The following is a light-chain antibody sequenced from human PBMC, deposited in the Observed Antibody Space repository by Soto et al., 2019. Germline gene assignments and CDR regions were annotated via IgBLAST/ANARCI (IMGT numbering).Light chain of an antibody. J-gene: IGKJ1*01. CDR3: QQYSNWPPGT. Sequence: AIRMTQSPSSFSASTGDRVTITCRAGQGISSYLAWYQQKPGKAPKLLIYDASSLESGVPSRFSGSGSGTEFTLTISSLQSEDFAVYYCQQYSNWPPGTFGQGTKVDIK. CDR2: DAS. CDR1: QGISSY. V-gene: IGKV1-8*01.